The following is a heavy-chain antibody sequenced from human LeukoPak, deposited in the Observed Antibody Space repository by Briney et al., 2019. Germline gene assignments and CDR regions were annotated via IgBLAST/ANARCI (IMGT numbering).Heavy chain of an antibody. CDR3: ARDVALRSLDY. CDR1: GFSFSNYS. J-gene: IGHJ4*02. Sequence: MTGGSLRLSCAASGFSFSNYSINWVGQAPGKGGLGVSSISGNSSSMDYADSVKGRFTVSRDNPKNSVSLQMKSLRAEDSAVYYCARDVALRSLDYWGRGTLVTVSS. V-gene: IGHV3-21*06. CDR2: ISGNSSSM. D-gene: IGHD3-10*01.